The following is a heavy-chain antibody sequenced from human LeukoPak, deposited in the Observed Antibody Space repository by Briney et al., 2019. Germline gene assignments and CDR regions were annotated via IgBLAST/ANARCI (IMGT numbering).Heavy chain of an antibody. CDR2: IYHSGST. CDR3: AKSRTVWSDYYYYMDV. CDR1: GYSISGGYY. Sequence: PSETLSLTCTVSGYSISGGYYWGWIRQPPGKGLEWIGSIYHSGSTYYNPSLKSRVTISVDTSKNQFSLKLSSVTAADTAVYYCAKSRTVWSDYYYYMDVWGKGTTVTVSS. J-gene: IGHJ6*03. D-gene: IGHD3-3*01. V-gene: IGHV4-38-2*02.